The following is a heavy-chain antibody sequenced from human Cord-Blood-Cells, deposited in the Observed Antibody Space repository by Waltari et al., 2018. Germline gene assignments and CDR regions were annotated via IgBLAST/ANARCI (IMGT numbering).Heavy chain of an antibody. CDR3: ARRYYDFWSGYHDAFDI. CDR2: IYPGDSDT. CDR1: GYRFTSYW. D-gene: IGHD3-3*01. J-gene: IGHJ3*02. Sequence: EVQLVQSGAEVKKPGESLKISCKGSGYRFTSYWIGWVRQMPGKGLEWMGIIYPGDSDTRYSPSFQGQVTISADKSISTAYLQWSSLKASDTAMYYCARRYYDFWSGYHDAFDIWGQGTMVTVSS. V-gene: IGHV5-51*01.